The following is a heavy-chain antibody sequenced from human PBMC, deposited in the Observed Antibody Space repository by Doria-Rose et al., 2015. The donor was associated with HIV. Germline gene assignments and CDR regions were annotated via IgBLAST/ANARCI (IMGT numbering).Heavy chain of an antibody. CDR3: ARVLSGTYDY. CDR2: IFYTGST. D-gene: IGHD1-26*01. CDR1: GGSISHYY. Sequence: QVQLQESGPGLVKPSETLSLTCSVSGGSISHYYWSWIRQPPGKGLEYMGDIFYTGSTNYSPSLKGRVSISIDTSKNKFSLRLSSVTAADTAVYYCARVLSGTYDYWGQGTLVTVSS. J-gene: IGHJ4*02. V-gene: IGHV4-59*01.